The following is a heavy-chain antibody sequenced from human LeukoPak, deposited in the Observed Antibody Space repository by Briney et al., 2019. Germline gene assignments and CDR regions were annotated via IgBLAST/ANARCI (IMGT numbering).Heavy chain of an antibody. D-gene: IGHD3-10*01. CDR2: IKQDGSEK. V-gene: IGHV3-7*01. J-gene: IGHJ4*02. CDR3: ARDHYYGSGSYNY. Sequence: GPLSLPCSAFGFTLISYGMGGVRQAPGKGLEGVANIKQDGSEKYYVDSVKGRFTISRDNAKNSLYLQMNSLRAEDTAVYYCARDHYYGSGSYNYWGQGTLVTVSS. CDR1: GFTLISYG.